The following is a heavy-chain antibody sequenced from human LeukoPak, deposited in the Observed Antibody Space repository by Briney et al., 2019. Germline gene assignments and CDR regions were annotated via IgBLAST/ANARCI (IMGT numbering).Heavy chain of an antibody. D-gene: IGHD1-26*01. Sequence: GGSLRLSCAASGLTFKNYAMTWVGQARGKGREWVSTISGKGDSTYYADSVKGRFTISRDNSKNTLSLQMNSLRADDTAVYYCAKGGHFSCFDPWGQGTLVTVSS. CDR1: GLTFKNYA. CDR3: AKGGHFSCFDP. CDR2: ISGKGDST. J-gene: IGHJ5*02. V-gene: IGHV3-23*01.